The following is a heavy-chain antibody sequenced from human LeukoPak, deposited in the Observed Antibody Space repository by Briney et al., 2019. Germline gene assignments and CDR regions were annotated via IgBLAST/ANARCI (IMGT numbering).Heavy chain of an antibody. CDR1: GGTFSSYA. V-gene: IGHV1-69*01. CDR3: ARDKFLEWSSGFYGMDV. CDR2: IIPISGTA. Sequence: VASVKVSCKASGGTFSSYAISWVRQAPGQGLEWMGGIIPISGTANYAQKFQGKVTITADESTSTAYMELSSLRSEDTAVYYCARDKFLEWSSGFYGMDVWGQGTTVMVSS. J-gene: IGHJ6*02. D-gene: IGHD3-3*01.